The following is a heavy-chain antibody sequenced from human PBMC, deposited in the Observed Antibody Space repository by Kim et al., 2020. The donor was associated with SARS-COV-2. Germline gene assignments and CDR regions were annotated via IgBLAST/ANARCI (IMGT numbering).Heavy chain of an antibody. Sequence: GGSLRLSCAASGFMFSSYTLRWVRQAPGKGLEYLSAINFDGSSTNYADSIQGRFTISRDNSKNMLHLQLRSLTSEDTAMYYCARGAVGYFDYWGQGTLVT. CDR1: GFMFSSYT. CDR3: ARGAVGYFDY. CDR2: INFDGSST. J-gene: IGHJ4*02. D-gene: IGHD3-16*01. V-gene: IGHV3-64D*09.